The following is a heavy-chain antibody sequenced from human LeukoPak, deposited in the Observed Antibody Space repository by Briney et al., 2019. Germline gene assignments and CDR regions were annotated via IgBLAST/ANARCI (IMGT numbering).Heavy chain of an antibody. CDR3: AGLSYFCNGVCRKDSLDL. J-gene: IGHJ3*01. V-gene: IGHV4-61*03. D-gene: IGHD2-8*01. Sequence: SETLSLTCTVSGKSVSSSGYYWSWIRQPPGKGLEWIGYMYYTGNVNYNPSLKSRATLSADTSKNLLSLSLKSATAADTAVYYCAGLSYFCNGVCRKDSLDLWGQGTTVTVSS. CDR2: MYYTGNV. CDR1: GKSVSSSGYY.